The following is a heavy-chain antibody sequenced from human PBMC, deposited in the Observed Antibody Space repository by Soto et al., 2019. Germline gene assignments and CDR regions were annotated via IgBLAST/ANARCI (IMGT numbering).Heavy chain of an antibody. CDR2: ISYDGSNK. D-gene: IGHD5-12*01. CDR1: GFTFSSYG. Sequence: QVQLVESGGGVVQPGRSLRLSCAASGFTFSSYGMHWVRQAPGKGLEWVAVISYDGSNKYYADSVKGRFTISRDNSKNTLYLQMNSLRAEDTAVYFCTVTTMFDYWGQGTLVTVSS. J-gene: IGHJ4*02. V-gene: IGHV3-30*03. CDR3: TVTTMFDY.